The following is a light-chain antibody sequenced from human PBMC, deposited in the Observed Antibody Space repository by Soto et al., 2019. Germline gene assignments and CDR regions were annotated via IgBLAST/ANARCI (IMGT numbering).Light chain of an antibody. CDR3: CSYAGTNTFVV. CDR2: EGN. CDR1: SSDVGNYNL. V-gene: IGLV2-23*03. Sequence: QSALTQPASVSGSPGQSITISCTGTSSDVGNYNLVSWYQYHPGKAPKLIIFEGNKRPPGISNRLSGSKSGNTASLTISGLQADDEADYYCCSYAGTNTFVVFGGGTKLTVL. J-gene: IGLJ2*01.